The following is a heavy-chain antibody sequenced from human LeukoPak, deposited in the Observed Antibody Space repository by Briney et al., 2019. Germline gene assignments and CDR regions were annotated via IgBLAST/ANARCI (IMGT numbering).Heavy chain of an antibody. CDR3: ARGLGYYGSGSYYETFDY. Sequence: ASVKVSCKASGGTFSSYAISWVRQAPGQGLEWMGWINPNSGGTNYAQKFQGRVTMTRDTSISTAYMELSRLRSDDTAVYYCARGLGYYGSGSYYETFDYWGQGTLVTVSS. CDR2: INPNSGGT. D-gene: IGHD3-10*01. V-gene: IGHV1-2*02. CDR1: GGTFSSYA. J-gene: IGHJ4*02.